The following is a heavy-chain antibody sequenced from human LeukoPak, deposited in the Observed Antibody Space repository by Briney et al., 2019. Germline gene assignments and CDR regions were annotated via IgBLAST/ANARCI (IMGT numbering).Heavy chain of an antibody. CDR2: IYYSGST. CDR3: ARHSVVYSYESPYDY. CDR1: GGSISSSSYY. Sequence: PSETLSLTCTVSGGSISSSSYYWGWTRQPPGKGLEWIGSIYYSGSTYYNPSLKSRVTISVDTSKNQFSLKLSSVTAADTAVYYCARHSVVYSYESPYDYWGQGTLVTVSS. D-gene: IGHD5-18*01. J-gene: IGHJ4*02. V-gene: IGHV4-39*01.